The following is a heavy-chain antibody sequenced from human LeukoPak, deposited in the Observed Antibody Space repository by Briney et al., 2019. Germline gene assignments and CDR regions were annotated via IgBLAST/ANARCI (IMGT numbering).Heavy chain of an antibody. CDR1: GFTFSSYA. CDR2: ILYDGSNK. J-gene: IGHJ1*01. CDR3: ARDQPTVTTPLGDFQH. V-gene: IGHV3-30-3*01. D-gene: IGHD4-17*01. Sequence: PGRSLRLSCAASGFTFSSYAMHWVRQAPGKGLEWVAVILYDGSNKYYADSVKGRFTISRDNSKNTLHLQMNTLRPEDTAVYYCARDQPTVTTPLGDFQHWGQGTLVTVSS.